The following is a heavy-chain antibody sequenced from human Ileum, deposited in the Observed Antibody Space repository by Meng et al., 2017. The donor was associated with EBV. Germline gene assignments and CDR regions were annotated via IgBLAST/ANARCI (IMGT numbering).Heavy chain of an antibody. CDR3: ARASYGSGSPLGESWFDP. J-gene: IGHJ5*02. CDR1: GGSISSGGYY. CDR2: IHSSGST. Sequence: QVALYGSVPRLVKPSQTLSLICTVSGGSISSGGYYWSWIRQHPGKGLEWIGYIHSSGSTYYNPSLRSRLTMSVDTSKNQFSLKLSSVTAADTAVYYCARASYGSGSPLGESWFDPWGQGTLITVSS. D-gene: IGHD3-10*01. V-gene: IGHV4-31*03.